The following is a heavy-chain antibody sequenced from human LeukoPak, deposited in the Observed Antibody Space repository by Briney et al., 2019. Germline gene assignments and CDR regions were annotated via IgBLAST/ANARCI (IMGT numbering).Heavy chain of an antibody. CDR3: ARERSMVRGVSWFDP. D-gene: IGHD3-10*01. CDR2: IYYSGSP. V-gene: IGHV4-59*11. Sequence: SETLSLTCTVSGGSISNHYWSWIRQPPGKGLEWIGYIYYSGSPNYNPSLKSRVTISVDTSKNQFSLKLSSVTAADTAVYYCARERSMVRGVSWFDPWGQGTLVTVSS. J-gene: IGHJ5*02. CDR1: GGSISNHY.